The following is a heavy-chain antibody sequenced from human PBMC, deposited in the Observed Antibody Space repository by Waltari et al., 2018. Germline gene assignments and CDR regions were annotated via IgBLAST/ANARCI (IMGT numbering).Heavy chain of an antibody. D-gene: IGHD2-2*01. CDR1: GFTFSSYS. V-gene: IGHV3-48*04. CDR2: ISSSSSTI. Sequence: EVQLVESGGGLVQPGGSLRLSCAASGFTFSSYSMNWVRRAPGKGLEWVSYISSSSSTIYYADSVKGRFTISRDNAKNSLYLQMNSLRAEDTAVYYCARDPADYFDYWGQGTLVTVSS. J-gene: IGHJ4*02. CDR3: ARDPADYFDY.